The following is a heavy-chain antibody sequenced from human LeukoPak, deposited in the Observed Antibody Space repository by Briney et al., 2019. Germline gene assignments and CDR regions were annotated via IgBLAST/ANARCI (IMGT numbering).Heavy chain of an antibody. CDR3: ARGSGLLATLNLDY. CDR1: GGTFSSYA. D-gene: IGHD5-12*01. Sequence: GASVKVSCKASGGTFSSYAISWVRQAPGQGLEWMGGIVPIFGTANYAQKFQGRVTITADESTSTAYMELSSLRSEDTAVYYCARGSGLLATLNLDYWGQGTLVTVSS. V-gene: IGHV1-69*13. CDR2: IVPIFGTA. J-gene: IGHJ4*02.